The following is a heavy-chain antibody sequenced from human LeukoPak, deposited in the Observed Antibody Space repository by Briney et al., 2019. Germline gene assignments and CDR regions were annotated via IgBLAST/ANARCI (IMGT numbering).Heavy chain of an antibody. J-gene: IGHJ5*02. V-gene: IGHV3-9*01. CDR3: AKGYSSGYRDWFDP. CDR1: GFTFDDYA. CDR2: ISWSGGSI. Sequence: PGGSLRLSCAASGFTFDDYAMHWVRQVPGKGLEWVSGISWSGGSIGYADSVKGRFIISRDNAKNSLYLQVNSLRVEDAALYYCAKGYSSGYRDWFDPWGQGTLVTVSS. D-gene: IGHD6-19*01.